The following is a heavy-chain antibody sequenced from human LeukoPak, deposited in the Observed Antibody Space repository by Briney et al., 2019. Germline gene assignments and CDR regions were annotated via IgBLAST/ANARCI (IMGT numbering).Heavy chain of an antibody. D-gene: IGHD6-13*01. V-gene: IGHV4-59*01. CDR2: VHYSGNT. Sequence: PSETLSLTCIVSGGSISNYYWSWIRQPPRKGLEWIGYVHYSGNTNYNPSLKSRVTISVDTSKNQFSLKLSSVTAADTAVYYCARMIAAAGTEYFDLWGRGTLVTVSS. CDR3: ARMIAAAGTEYFDL. J-gene: IGHJ2*01. CDR1: GGSISNYY.